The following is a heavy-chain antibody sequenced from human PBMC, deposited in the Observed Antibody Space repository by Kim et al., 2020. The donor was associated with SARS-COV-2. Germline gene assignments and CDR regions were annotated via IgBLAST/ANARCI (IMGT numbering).Heavy chain of an antibody. CDR3: ASPEWSGDAFDI. V-gene: IGHV4-34*01. D-gene: IGHD3-3*01. CDR1: GGSFSGYY. CDR2: INHSGST. Sequence: SETLSLTCAVYGGSFSGYYWSWIRQPPGKGLEWIGEINHSGSTNYNPSLKSRVTISVDTSKNQFSLKLSSVTAADTAVYYCASPEWSGDAFDIWGQGTMVTVSS. J-gene: IGHJ3*02.